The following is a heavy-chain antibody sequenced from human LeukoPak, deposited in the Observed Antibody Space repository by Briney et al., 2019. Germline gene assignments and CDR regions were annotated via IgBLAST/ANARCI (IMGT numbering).Heavy chain of an antibody. D-gene: IGHD1-26*01. CDR2: IYNRGST. J-gene: IGHJ4*02. V-gene: IGHV4-59*08. CDR3: ARHLPTTPRSFDS. CDR1: GGSISSYY. Sequence: PSETLSLTCTVSGGSISSYYWSWIRQPPRKGLGWIGYIYNRGSTNYNPSLMSRVTISGDTSKNQFSLKLSSVTAADTAVYYCARHLPTTPRSFDSWGQGTLVTVSS.